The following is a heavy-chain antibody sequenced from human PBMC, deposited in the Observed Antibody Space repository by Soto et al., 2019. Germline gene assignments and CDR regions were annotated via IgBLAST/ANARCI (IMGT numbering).Heavy chain of an antibody. CDR1: GFTVRSDF. J-gene: IGHJ4*02. Sequence: EVQLVESGGGLVQPGGSLRLSCAAAGFTVRSDFMSWVRQAPWKRLEWVSILHRDGNTYYANSVKGRFTISRDNSKNTLYLQMNSLRDEDTSVYYCATRGEWGQGTLVTISS. CDR2: LHRDGNT. D-gene: IGHD2-21*01. V-gene: IGHV3-66*01. CDR3: ATRGE.